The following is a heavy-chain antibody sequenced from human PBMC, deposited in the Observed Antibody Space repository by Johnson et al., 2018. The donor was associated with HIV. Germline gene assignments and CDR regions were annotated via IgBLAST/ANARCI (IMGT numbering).Heavy chain of an antibody. V-gene: IGHV3-30*19. CDR1: GFTFSNYG. J-gene: IGHJ3*02. CDR3: ARVVRGRLAVAGPSRDAVDS. CDR2: ISYDGSNK. D-gene: IGHD6-19*01. Sequence: QVQLVESGGGVVQPGGSLTLSCAASGFTFSNYGMHWVRQAPGKGLEWVAFISYDGSNKYYADSVKGRFTISRDNSKNTLYLQMNSLRAEDTALYYCARVVRGRLAVAGPSRDAVDSWGQGTMVTVSS.